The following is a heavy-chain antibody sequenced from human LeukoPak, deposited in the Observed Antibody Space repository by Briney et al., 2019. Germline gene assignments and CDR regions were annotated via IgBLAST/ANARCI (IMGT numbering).Heavy chain of an antibody. D-gene: IGHD2-2*01. CDR2: IYHGRST. J-gene: IGHJ5*02. CDR3: ASSTSCSSCNWFDP. Sequence: SETLSLTCTVSGGSISSYYWSWIRQPPGKGLEWIGYIYHGRSTYYNPSLKSRVTISVDTSKNQFSLKLSSVSAADTAVYYCASSTSCSSCNWFDPWGQGTLVTVSS. CDR1: GGSISSYY. V-gene: IGHV4-4*09.